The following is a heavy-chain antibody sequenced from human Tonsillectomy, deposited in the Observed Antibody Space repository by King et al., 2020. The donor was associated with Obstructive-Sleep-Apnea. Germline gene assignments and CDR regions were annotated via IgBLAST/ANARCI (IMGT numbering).Heavy chain of an antibody. CDR2: ISGVGTNT. V-gene: IGHV3-23*04. CDR1: GFTFSSYT. CDR3: AQASLPPSDY. Sequence: VQLVESGGGLVQPGGSLRLSCAASGFTFSSYTMSWVRQAPGKGLEWSSGISGVGTNTYYGDSVKGRFIISRDNSKNTLYLQMNKLRAEDTAVYFCAQASLPPSDYWGQGALVTVSS. J-gene: IGHJ4*02.